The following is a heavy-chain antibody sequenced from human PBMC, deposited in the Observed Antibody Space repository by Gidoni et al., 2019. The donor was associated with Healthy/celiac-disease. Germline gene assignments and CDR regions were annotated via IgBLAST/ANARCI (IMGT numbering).Heavy chain of an antibody. J-gene: IGHJ4*02. D-gene: IGHD3-3*01. CDR3: ARVGWSGYQTHYFDY. V-gene: IGHV4-34*01. Sequence: QVQLQQWGAGLLKPSETLSLTCAVYGGSFSGYYWSWIRQPPGKGLEWIGEINHSGSTNYNPSLKSRVTISVDTSKNQFSLKLSSVTAADTAVYYCARVGWSGYQTHYFDYWGQGTLVTVSS. CDR1: GGSFSGYY. CDR2: INHSGST.